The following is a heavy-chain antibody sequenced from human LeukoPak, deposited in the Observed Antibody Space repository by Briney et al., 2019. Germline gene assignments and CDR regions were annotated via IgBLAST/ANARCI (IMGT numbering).Heavy chain of an antibody. D-gene: IGHD2-15*01. V-gene: IGHV1-69*04. CDR1: GGTFSSYA. J-gene: IGHJ5*02. CDR3: GRGFPAAVVAATGFDWFDP. Sequence: GASVKVSCKASGGTFSSYAISWVRQAPGQGLEWMGRIIPILGIANYAQKFQGRVTITADKSTSTAYMELSSLRSEDTAVYYCGRGFPAAVVAATGFDWFDPGAQETLVTVPS. CDR2: IIPILGIA.